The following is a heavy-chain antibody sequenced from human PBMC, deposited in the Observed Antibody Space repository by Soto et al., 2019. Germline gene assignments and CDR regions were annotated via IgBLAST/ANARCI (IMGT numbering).Heavy chain of an antibody. V-gene: IGHV4-30-2*01. CDR1: GGSISSGGYS. J-gene: IGHJ5*02. D-gene: IGHD6-6*01. CDR2: IYHSGST. Sequence: PSETLSLTCAVSGGSISSGGYSWSWIRQPPGKGLEWIGYIYHSGSTYYNPSLKSRVTISVDRSKNQFSLKLSSVTAADTAVYYCARAAASSSSDVDWFDPWGQGTLVTVSS. CDR3: ARAAASSSSDVDWFDP.